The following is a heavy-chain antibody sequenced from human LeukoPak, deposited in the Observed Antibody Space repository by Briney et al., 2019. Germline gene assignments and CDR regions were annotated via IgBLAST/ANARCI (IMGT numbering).Heavy chain of an antibody. CDR2: MNPNSGNT. D-gene: IGHD3-10*01. Sequence: ASVKVSCKASGYTFTSYDINWVRQATGQGLEWMGWMNPNSGNTGYAQKLQGRVTMTRNTSISTAYMELSSLRSEDTAVYYCARDRYYGSVEEGFGRRSNINYYGMDVWGQGTTVTVSS. CDR1: GYTFTSYD. CDR3: ARDRYYGSVEEGFGRRSNINYYGMDV. J-gene: IGHJ6*02. V-gene: IGHV1-8*01.